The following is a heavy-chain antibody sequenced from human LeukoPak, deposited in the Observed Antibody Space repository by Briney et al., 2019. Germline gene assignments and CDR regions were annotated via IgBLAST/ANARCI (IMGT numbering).Heavy chain of an antibody. CDR2: IYHSGST. V-gene: IGHV4-30-2*01. D-gene: IGHD3-10*01. CDR3: ARVAVRGVTDY. J-gene: IGHJ4*02. Sequence: SETVSLMCAVSGGSINSGGYSWSWIRQPPGKVVEWIGYIYHSGSTYYNPSLKSRVTISVDRTKNQFSLKLSSVTAADTAVYYSARVAVRGVTDYWGQGTLVTVSS. CDR1: GGSINSGGYS.